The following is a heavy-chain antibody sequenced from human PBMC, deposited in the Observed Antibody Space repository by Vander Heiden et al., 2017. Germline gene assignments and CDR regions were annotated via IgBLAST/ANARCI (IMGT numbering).Heavy chain of an antibody. CDR2: ISYDGSNK. D-gene: IGHD3-22*01. V-gene: IGHV3-30*03. Sequence: QVQLVESGGGVVQPGRSLRLSRAASGFTFSSYGMHWVRQAPGKGLGWVAVISYDGSNKYYADSVKGRFTIARDNSKNTLYLQMNSLRAEDTAVYYCARSGYDSSGYYYGAFDIWGQGTMVTVSS. J-gene: IGHJ3*02. CDR3: ARSGYDSSGYYYGAFDI. CDR1: GFTFSSYG.